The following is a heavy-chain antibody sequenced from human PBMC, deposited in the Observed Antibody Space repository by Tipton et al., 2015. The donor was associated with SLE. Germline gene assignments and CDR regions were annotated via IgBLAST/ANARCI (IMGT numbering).Heavy chain of an antibody. J-gene: IGHJ3*02. Sequence: RSLRLSCAASGFTFSSYAMHWVRQAPGKGLEWVAVISYDGSNKYYADSVKGRFTISRDNSKNTLYLQMNSLRAEDTAVYYCARDSSGWHDAFDIWGQGTMVTVSS. CDR1: GFTFSSYA. CDR2: ISYDGSNK. V-gene: IGHV3-30-3*01. D-gene: IGHD6-19*01. CDR3: ARDSSGWHDAFDI.